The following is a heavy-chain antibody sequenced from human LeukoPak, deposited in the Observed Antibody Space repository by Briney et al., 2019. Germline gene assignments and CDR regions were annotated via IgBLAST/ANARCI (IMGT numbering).Heavy chain of an antibody. CDR3: AKVPPYSSSWYTAFDI. D-gene: IGHD6-13*01. V-gene: IGHV3-9*01. Sequence: GRSLRLSCAASGFTFDDYAMHWVRQAPGKGLEWVSGISWNSGSIGYADPVKGRFTISRDNAKNSLYLQMNSLRAQDTALYYCAKVPPYSSSWYTAFDIWGQGTMVTVSS. CDR1: GFTFDDYA. J-gene: IGHJ3*02. CDR2: ISWNSGSI.